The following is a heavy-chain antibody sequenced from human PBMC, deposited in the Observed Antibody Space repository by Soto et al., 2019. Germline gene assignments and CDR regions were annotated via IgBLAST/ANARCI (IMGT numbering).Heavy chain of an antibody. CDR3: VQIRCGGDCFQSYSCHSYYVLYF. CDR1: GLSLSTTGVG. V-gene: IGHV2-5*02. CDR2: IYWDDDK. Sequence: SGPTLVNPTQTLTLTCTLSGLSLSTTGVGVGWIRQPPGKALEWLALIYWDDDKRYSPSLKSRLTITKDTSKNQVVLTMTNMDPVDTATYYCVQIRCGGDCFQSYSCHSYYVLYFCGQGSTVLVSS. J-gene: IGHJ6*02. D-gene: IGHD2-21*01.